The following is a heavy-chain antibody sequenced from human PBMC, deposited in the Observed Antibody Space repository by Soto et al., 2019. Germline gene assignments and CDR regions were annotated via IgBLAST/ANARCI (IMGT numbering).Heavy chain of an antibody. Sequence: QVQLVESGGGVVQPGRSLRLSCAASGFTFSSYGMHWVRQAPGKGLEWVAVILYDGSNKYYADSVKGRFTISRDNSKNTWYWQMNSLRAEETVFYYGGKDRRKYDILGVFDIGGKGQWSPSLQ. CDR2: ILYDGSNK. J-gene: IGHJ3*02. CDR1: GFTFSSYG. CDR3: GKDRRKYDILGVFDI. D-gene: IGHD3-9*01. V-gene: IGHV3-30*18.